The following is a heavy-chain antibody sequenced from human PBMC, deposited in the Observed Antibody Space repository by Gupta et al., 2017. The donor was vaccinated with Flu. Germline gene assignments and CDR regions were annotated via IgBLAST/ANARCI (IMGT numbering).Heavy chain of an antibody. CDR3: ARGAHSTGDWTWTPGYFDY. Sequence: QVQLPELGLGLVKPSETLSLTCTVSGASMKNYPWSWVRQPAGKGQEWMGRVYVSGSSNDKPSFNSLAMISEDTSKNQFSLSLIFVTTADTAVYYCARGAHSTGDWTWTPGYFDYWGPGILVTVSA. CDR1: GASMKNYP. V-gene: IGHV4-4*07. D-gene: IGHD2-21*02. CDR2: VYVSGSS. J-gene: IGHJ4*02.